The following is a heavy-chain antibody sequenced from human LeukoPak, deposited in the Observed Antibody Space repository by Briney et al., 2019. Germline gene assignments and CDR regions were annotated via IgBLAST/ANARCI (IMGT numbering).Heavy chain of an antibody. CDR2: ISLTTTTV. V-gene: IGHV3-48*01. CDR1: GFTFSGSYS. CDR3: ARDGDWAFDY. J-gene: IGHJ4*02. D-gene: IGHD2-21*02. Sequence: PGGSLRLSCAASGFTFSGSYSMNWVRQAPGKGLEWVAHISLTTTTVSYADSVKGRLTMSRDNAKNSLFLQMNSLRAEDTAVYYCARDGDWAFDYWGQGTLVTVSS.